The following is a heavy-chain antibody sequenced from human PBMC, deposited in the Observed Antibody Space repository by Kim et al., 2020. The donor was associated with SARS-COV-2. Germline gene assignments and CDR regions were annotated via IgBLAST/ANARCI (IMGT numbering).Heavy chain of an antibody. CDR1: GGSISSGDYY. CDR3: ARDRRWLQLNAFDI. J-gene: IGHJ3*02. CDR2: IYYSGST. D-gene: IGHD5-12*01. Sequence: SETLSLTCTVSGGSISSGDYYWSWIRQPPGKGLEWIGYIYYSGSTYYNPSLKSRVTISVDTSKNQFSLKLSSVTAADTAVYYCARDRRWLQLNAFDIWGQGTMVTVSS. V-gene: IGHV4-30-4*01.